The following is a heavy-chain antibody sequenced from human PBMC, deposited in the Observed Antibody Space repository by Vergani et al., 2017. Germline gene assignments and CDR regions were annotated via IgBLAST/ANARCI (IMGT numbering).Heavy chain of an antibody. V-gene: IGHV1-69*04. CDR2: IIPILGIA. CDR3: ARDQPPDNWNYAGWFDP. CDR1: VGTFSSYA. J-gene: IGHJ5*02. Sequence: QVQLVQSGAEVKKPGSSVKVSCKASVGTFSSYAISWVRQAPGQGLEWMGRIIPILGIANYAHKFQGRVTITADKSTSTAYMELSSLRSEDTAVYYCARDQPPDNWNYAGWFDPWGQGTLVTVSS. D-gene: IGHD1-7*01.